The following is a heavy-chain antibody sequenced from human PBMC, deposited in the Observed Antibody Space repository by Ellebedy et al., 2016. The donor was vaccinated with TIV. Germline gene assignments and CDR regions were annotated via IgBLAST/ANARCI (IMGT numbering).Heavy chain of an antibody. Sequence: GESLKISCGASGFTFSSYWMSWVRQAPGKGLESVANTKQDGSEKYYVDSVRGRFTISRDNAKNSLYLQMNNLRAEDTAVYYCAKAYSLWFGSFDIWGQGTMATVSS. CDR3: AKAYSLWFGSFDI. D-gene: IGHD3-10*01. CDR2: TKQDGSEK. J-gene: IGHJ3*02. CDR1: GFTFSSYW. V-gene: IGHV3-7*01.